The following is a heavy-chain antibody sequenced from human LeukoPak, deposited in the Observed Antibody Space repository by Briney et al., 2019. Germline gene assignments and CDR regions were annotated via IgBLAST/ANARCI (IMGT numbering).Heavy chain of an antibody. CDR1: EFTFSRHS. CDR2: ISSSGRTI. V-gene: IGHV3-48*04. CDR3: ARNRRSLDY. Sequence: PGGSLRLSCEASEFTFSRHSMNWVRQSPGKGLEWVSYISSSGRTISYADSVKGRFTISRDNVKNSLYLQMNSLRAEDMAVYYCARNRRSLDYWGQGTLVTVSS. J-gene: IGHJ4*02.